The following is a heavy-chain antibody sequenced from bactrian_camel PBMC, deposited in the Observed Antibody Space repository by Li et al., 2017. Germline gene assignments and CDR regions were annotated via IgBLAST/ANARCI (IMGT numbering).Heavy chain of an antibody. Sequence: QAGGSLRLSCAFSGDTYSSYYMAWFRQSPEKEREGVAGMDSDGRPVHLNSVKGRFTASRDNAKNTLSLQMNSLRAEDTAHYYCATGAGGYWGQGTQVTVS. D-gene: IGHD7*01. CDR1: GDTYSSYY. V-gene: IGHV3S57*01. CDR2: MDSDGRP. J-gene: IGHJ4*01. CDR3: ATGAGGY.